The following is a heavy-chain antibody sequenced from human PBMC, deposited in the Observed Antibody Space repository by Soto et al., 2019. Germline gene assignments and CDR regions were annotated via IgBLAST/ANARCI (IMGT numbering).Heavy chain of an antibody. D-gene: IGHD1-26*01. Sequence: EEQLLASGGGSAQPGESLRVSCAASGFIFSTYDMAWVRQAPGKGLEWVSGIKYTGETAYYADSVKGRFTISRDNSRNTLSLEMDNLRVEDTAVYWCAKVRKPDPHYYFELWGRGTVVTVSS. J-gene: IGHJ2*01. CDR2: IKYTGETA. CDR3: AKVRKPDPHYYFEL. CDR1: GFIFSTYD. V-gene: IGHV3-23*01.